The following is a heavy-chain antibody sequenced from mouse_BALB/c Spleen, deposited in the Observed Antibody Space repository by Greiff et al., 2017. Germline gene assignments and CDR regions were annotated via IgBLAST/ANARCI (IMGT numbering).Heavy chain of an antibody. CDR3: ARPYYRYDQYYFDY. J-gene: IGHJ2*01. Sequence: EVKLVESGGGLVQPGGSLKLSCAASGFTFSSYGMSWVRQTPDKRLELVATINSNGGSTYYPDSVKGRFTISRDNAKNTLYLQMSSLKSEDTAMYYCARPYYRYDQYYFDYWGQGTTLTVSS. CDR1: GFTFSSYG. CDR2: INSNGGST. D-gene: IGHD2-14*01. V-gene: IGHV5-6-3*01.